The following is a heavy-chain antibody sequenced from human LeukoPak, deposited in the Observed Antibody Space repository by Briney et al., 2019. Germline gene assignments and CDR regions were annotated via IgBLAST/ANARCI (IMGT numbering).Heavy chain of an antibody. CDR1: GYTFTTYN. CDR3: ARIIAASATWDY. CDR2: INPSGGST. V-gene: IGHV1-46*01. D-gene: IGHD6-13*01. J-gene: IGHJ4*02. Sequence: ASVKVSCKASGYTFTTYNLHWVRQAPGQGLEWMGLINPSGGSTSYAQKFQGRVTMTRDTSTSTVYMELSSLRSEDTAVYYCARIIAASATWDYWGQGTLVTVSS.